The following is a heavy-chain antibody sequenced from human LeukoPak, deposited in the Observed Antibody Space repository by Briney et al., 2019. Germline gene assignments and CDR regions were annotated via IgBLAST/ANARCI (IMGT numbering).Heavy chain of an antibody. CDR2: ISAYNGDT. V-gene: IGHV1-18*01. CDR1: GYTFTSYG. J-gene: IGHJ6*02. CDR3: ARVTRYYYGMDV. D-gene: IGHD1-14*01. Sequence: ASVKVSCKASGYTFTSYGISWVRQAPGQGLEWMGWISAYNGDTNYEQKLQGRVTMTTDTSTSTAYMELRSLRSDDTAVYYCARVTRYYYGMDVWGQGTTVTVSS.